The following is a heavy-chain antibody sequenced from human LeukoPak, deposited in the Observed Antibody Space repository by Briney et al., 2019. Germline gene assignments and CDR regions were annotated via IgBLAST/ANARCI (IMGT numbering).Heavy chain of an antibody. Sequence: VKVSCKASGGTFISYAISWVRQAPGQGLEWMGGIIPIFGTANYAQKFQGRVTITADESTSTAYMELSSLRSEDTAVYYCARSRIHYDFWSGYYCYFDYWGQGTLVTVSS. J-gene: IGHJ4*02. V-gene: IGHV1-69*13. CDR1: GGTFISYA. CDR2: IIPIFGTA. D-gene: IGHD3-3*01. CDR3: ARSRIHYDFWSGYYCYFDY.